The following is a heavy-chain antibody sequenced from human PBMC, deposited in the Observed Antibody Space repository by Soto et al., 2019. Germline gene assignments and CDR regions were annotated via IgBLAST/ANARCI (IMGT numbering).Heavy chain of an antibody. CDR1: GGSIISSNW. J-gene: IGHJ4*02. Sequence: SETLSLTCAVSGGSIISSNWWSWVRQPPGKGLEWIGEIYHSGSTNYNPSLKSRLTISLDTSENQYSLELTSVTAADTAMYYCTRGGDAYKNRHWGQGTLVTVSS. V-gene: IGHV4-4*02. CDR3: TRGGDAYKNRH. CDR2: IYHSGST. D-gene: IGHD2-21*01.